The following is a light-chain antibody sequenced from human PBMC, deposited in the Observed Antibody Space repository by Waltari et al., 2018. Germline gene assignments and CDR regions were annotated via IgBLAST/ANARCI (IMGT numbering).Light chain of an antibody. CDR3: QQYDNWLGT. J-gene: IGKJ1*01. Sequence: EIVMTQSPATLSVFPGERATLSCRASQSIRSNLAWYQRKPGQAPRLLIYGASTRATGIPARFSGSGSGTEFTLTISSLQSEDFAVYFCQQYDNWLGTFGQGTKVEIK. V-gene: IGKV3-15*01. CDR2: GAS. CDR1: QSIRSN.